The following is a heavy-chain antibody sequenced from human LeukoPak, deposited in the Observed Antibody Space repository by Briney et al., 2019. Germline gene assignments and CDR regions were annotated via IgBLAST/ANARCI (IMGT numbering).Heavy chain of an antibody. J-gene: IGHJ4*02. V-gene: IGHV3-23*01. CDR2: ISGSGVTA. CDR1: GFTFRNYV. CDR3: AKEAPYCGGDCYGVFDY. D-gene: IGHD2-21*02. Sequence: GGSVRLACAASGFTFRNYVISWVRQAPGKGLEWVSGISGSGVTAYYADSVKGRLTISRDSSKNTLYLQMNSLRADDTAVYYCAKEAPYCGGDCYGVFDYWGQGNLVTVSS.